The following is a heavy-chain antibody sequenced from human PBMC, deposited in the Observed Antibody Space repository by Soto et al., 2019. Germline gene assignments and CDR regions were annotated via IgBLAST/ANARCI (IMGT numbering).Heavy chain of an antibody. D-gene: IGHD3-3*01. CDR3: AKQVDGRFLEWLLKAPFDY. CDR2: IIPIFGTA. J-gene: IGHJ4*02. V-gene: IGHV1-69*13. Sequence: ASVKVSCKASGGTFSSYAISWVRQAPGQGLEWMGGIIPIFGTANYAQKFQGRVTITADESTSTAYMELSSLRAEDTAVYYCAKQVDGRFLEWLLKAPFDYWGQGTLVTVSS. CDR1: GGTFSSYA.